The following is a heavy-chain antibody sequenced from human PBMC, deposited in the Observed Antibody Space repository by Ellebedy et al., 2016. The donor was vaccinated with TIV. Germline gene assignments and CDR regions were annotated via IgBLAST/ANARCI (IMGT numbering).Heavy chain of an antibody. CDR1: GFMFNTYA. CDR3: ARGVFLPAVIMDV. Sequence: GESLKISCAASGFMFNTYAMHWVRQAPGKGLEWVSSISFSDSHIYYADSVRGRFTISRDNAKNSLYLQMNSLRAEDTAVYYCARGVFLPAVIMDVWGQGTTVTVSS. V-gene: IGHV3-21*01. J-gene: IGHJ6*02. D-gene: IGHD2-2*01. CDR2: ISFSDSHI.